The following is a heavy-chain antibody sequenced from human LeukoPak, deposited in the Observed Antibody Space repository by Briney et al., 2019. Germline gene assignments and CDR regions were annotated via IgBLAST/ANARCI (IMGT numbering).Heavy chain of an antibody. Sequence: TGGSLRLSCAASGFTFSSYAMSWVRQAPGKGLEWVAVISYDGSNKYYADSVKGRFTISRDNSKNTLYLQMNSLRAEDTAVYYCAKLPRHDAFDIWGQGTMVTVSS. V-gene: IGHV3-30*18. CDR1: GFTFSSYA. CDR3: AKLPRHDAFDI. CDR2: ISYDGSNK. J-gene: IGHJ3*02.